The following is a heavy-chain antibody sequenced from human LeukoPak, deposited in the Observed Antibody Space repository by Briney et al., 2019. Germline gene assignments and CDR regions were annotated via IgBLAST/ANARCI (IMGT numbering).Heavy chain of an antibody. CDR1: GFTFDDYA. Sequence: GGSLRLSCAASGFTFDDYAMHWVRQAPGKGLEWVSGISWNSGSIGYADSVKGRFTISRDNAKNSLYLQMNSLRAEDTALYYCAKEVVVPAAMFDPWGQGTLVTVSS. V-gene: IGHV3-9*01. CDR2: ISWNSGSI. D-gene: IGHD2-2*01. CDR3: AKEVVVPAAMFDP. J-gene: IGHJ5*02.